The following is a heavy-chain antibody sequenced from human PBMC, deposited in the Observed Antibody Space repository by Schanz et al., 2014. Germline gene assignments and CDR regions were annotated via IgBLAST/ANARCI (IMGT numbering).Heavy chain of an antibody. V-gene: IGHV3-7*01. CDR1: GFSFSDYW. Sequence: EVQLVESGGGLVQPGGSLRLSCAASGFSFSDYWMDWVRQAPGKGLEWVANIRQDGGYKNHVDSVEGRFTISRDNAQKSLYLQMDTLRVEDTAVYYCAKVWKDHRIAGRPGWSDGMDVWGQGTTVTVSS. CDR2: IRQDGGYK. D-gene: IGHD6-6*01. J-gene: IGHJ6*02. CDR3: AKVWKDHRIAGRPGWSDGMDV.